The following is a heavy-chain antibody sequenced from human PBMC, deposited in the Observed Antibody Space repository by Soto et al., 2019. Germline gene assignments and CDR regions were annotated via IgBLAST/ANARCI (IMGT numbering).Heavy chain of an antibody. CDR2: ISGSGGST. D-gene: IGHD6-13*01. CDR1: GFTFSSYA. Sequence: EVQLLESGGGLVQPGGSLRLSCAASGFTFSSYAMSWVRQAPGKGLEWVSAISGSGGSTYYAESVKGRFTISRDNSNNTMYPQMNSLRAEDTAVYYCAKENGYGSSWFEFDYWGQGTLVTVSS. J-gene: IGHJ4*02. V-gene: IGHV3-23*01. CDR3: AKENGYGSSWFEFDY.